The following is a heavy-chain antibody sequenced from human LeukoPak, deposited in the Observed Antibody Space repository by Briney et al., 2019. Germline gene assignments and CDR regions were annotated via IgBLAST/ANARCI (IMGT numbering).Heavy chain of an antibody. V-gene: IGHV1-2*02. CDR3: ATSYWDTAFDF. J-gene: IGHJ4*02. D-gene: IGHD5-18*01. Sequence: ASVKVSCKASGYTFTGYYMNWVRQAPGQGLEWMGWINPNSGVTNYAQKFPGRITMTRDTSISPAYMEISRLRSEDTATYFCATSYWDTAFDFGGRGNGVTVSS. CDR2: INPNSGVT. CDR1: GYTFTGYY.